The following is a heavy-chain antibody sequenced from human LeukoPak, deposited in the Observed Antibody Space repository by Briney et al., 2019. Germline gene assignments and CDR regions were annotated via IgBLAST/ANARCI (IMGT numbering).Heavy chain of an antibody. D-gene: IGHD5-18*01. V-gene: IGHV1-18*01. CDR2: ISAYNGDT. CDR3: ARDRDGYSYAHDAFDI. Sequence: ASVKVSCKASGGTFSSYAISWVRQAPGQGLEWMGWISAYNGDTNYAQKLQGRVTMTTDTSTSTAYMELRSLRSDDTAVYYCARDRDGYSYAHDAFDIWGQGTMVTVSS. J-gene: IGHJ3*02. CDR1: GGTFSSYA.